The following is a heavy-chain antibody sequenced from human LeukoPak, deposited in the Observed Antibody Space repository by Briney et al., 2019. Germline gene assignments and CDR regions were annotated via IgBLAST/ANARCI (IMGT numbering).Heavy chain of an antibody. CDR3: ARTAVADSGYEDY. Sequence: GSLRLSCAASGFTVSSNYMSWVRQAPGKGLEWIGYIYYSGSTNYNPSLKSRVTISVDTSKNQFSLKLSSVTAADTAVYYCARTAVADSGYEDYWGQGTLVTVSS. CDR1: GFTVSSNY. V-gene: IGHV4-59*02. CDR2: IYYSGST. J-gene: IGHJ4*02. D-gene: IGHD5-12*01.